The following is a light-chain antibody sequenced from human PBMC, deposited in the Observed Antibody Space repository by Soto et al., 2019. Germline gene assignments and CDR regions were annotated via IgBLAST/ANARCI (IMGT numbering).Light chain of an antibody. J-gene: IGLJ2*01. CDR1: SSDVGGYNY. CDR2: DVS. Sequence: QSVLTQPDSVSGSPGQSITISCTGTSSDVGGYNYVFWYQQHPGKAPKLMIYDVSNRSSGVSNRFSGSKSGNTASLTISGLQAEDEADYYCSSYTSSSTLYVVFGGGTKVTVL. V-gene: IGLV2-14*01. CDR3: SSYTSSSTLYVV.